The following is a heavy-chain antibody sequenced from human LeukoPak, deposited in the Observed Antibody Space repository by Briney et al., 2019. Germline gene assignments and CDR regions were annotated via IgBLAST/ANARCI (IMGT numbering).Heavy chain of an antibody. Sequence: GESLKISCKGSGYSFTTYWIAWVRQMPGKGLEWMGIIYPGDSDTRYSPSFQGQVTISADKSISTAYLQWSSLKASDTAMYYCARVSGLWGKYYYYYMDVWGKGKKVTVSS. V-gene: IGHV5-51*01. CDR1: GYSFTTYW. J-gene: IGHJ6*03. D-gene: IGHD3-10*01. CDR2: IYPGDSDT. CDR3: ARVSGLWGKYYYYYMDV.